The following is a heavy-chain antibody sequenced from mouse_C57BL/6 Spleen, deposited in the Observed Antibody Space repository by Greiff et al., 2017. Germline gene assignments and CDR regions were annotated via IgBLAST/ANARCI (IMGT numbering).Heavy chain of an antibody. V-gene: IGHV1-64*01. D-gene: IGHD1-1*01. CDR1: GYTFTSYW. CDR3: ARLRACYGSSPYYAMGY. CDR2: IHPNSGST. J-gene: IGHJ4*01. Sequence: QVQLQQPGAELVKPGASVKLSCKASGYTFTSYWMHWVKQRPGQGLEWIGMIHPNSGSTNYNEKFKSKATLTVDKSSSTAYMQLSSLTSEDSAVYYCARLRACYGSSPYYAMGYWGQGTSVTVSS.